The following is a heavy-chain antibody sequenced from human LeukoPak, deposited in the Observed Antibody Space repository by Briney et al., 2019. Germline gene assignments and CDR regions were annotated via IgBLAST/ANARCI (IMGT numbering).Heavy chain of an antibody. CDR2: ISSSSSYI. Sequence: PGGSLRLSCAASGFTFSSYSMNWVRQAPGKGLEWVSSISSSSSYIYYADSVKGRFTISGDNAKNSLYLQMNRLRAVDTAVYYCARPLYFFGSGSSPMDVWGKGTTVTIFS. D-gene: IGHD3-10*01. CDR1: GFTFSSYS. V-gene: IGHV3-21*01. CDR3: ARPLYFFGSGSSPMDV. J-gene: IGHJ6*03.